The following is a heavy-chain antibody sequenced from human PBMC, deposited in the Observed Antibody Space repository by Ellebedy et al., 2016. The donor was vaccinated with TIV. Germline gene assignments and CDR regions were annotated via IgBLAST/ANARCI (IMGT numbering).Heavy chain of an antibody. V-gene: IGHV4-59*01. Sequence: SETLSLTXTVSGGSISSYYWSWIRQPPGKGLEWIGYIYYSGSTNYNPSLKSRVTISVDTSKNQFSLKLSSVTAADTAVYYCARASEANNWNDVGGWFDPWGQGTLVTVSS. J-gene: IGHJ5*02. CDR1: GGSISSYY. CDR2: IYYSGST. CDR3: ARASEANNWNDVGGWFDP. D-gene: IGHD1-20*01.